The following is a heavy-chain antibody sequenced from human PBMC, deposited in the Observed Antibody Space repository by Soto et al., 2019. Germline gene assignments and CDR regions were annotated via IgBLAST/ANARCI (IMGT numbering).Heavy chain of an antibody. V-gene: IGHV3-30*18. J-gene: IGHJ4*02. D-gene: IGHD2-15*01. CDR1: GFTFSSYG. CDR3: AKDRVVVVVAATLDY. Sequence: QVQLVESGGGVVQPGRSLRLSCAASGFTFSSYGMHWVRQAPGKGLEWVAVISYDGSNKYYADSVKGRFTISGDNSKNTLYLQMNSLRAEDTAVYYCAKDRVVVVVAATLDYWGQGTLVTVSS. CDR2: ISYDGSNK.